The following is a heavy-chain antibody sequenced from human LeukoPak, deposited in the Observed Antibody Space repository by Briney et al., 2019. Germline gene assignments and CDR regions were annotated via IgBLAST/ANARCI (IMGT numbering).Heavy chain of an antibody. CDR2: IKQDGSEK. D-gene: IGHD1-14*01. J-gene: IGHJ3*02. Sequence: GGSLRLSCAASGFTFSSYWMSWVRQAPGKGLEWVANIKQDGSEKYYVDSVKGRFTISRDNAKNSLYLQMNSLRAEDAAVYYCARDSRNSPGAFDIWGQGTMVTVSS. CDR3: ARDSRNSPGAFDI. CDR1: GFTFSSYW. V-gene: IGHV3-7*01.